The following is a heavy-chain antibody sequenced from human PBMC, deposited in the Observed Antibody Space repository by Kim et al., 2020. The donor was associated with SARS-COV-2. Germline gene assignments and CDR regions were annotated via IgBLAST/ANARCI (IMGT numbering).Heavy chain of an antibody. J-gene: IGHJ2*01. D-gene: IGHD1-1*01. CDR3: ARLGRGGTGLDA. V-gene: IGHV3-74*01. Sequence: NYADSVNGRFTISRDNVRNTLFLQMNGLRAEDTGVYFCARLGRGGTGLDAWGRGTLVSVSS.